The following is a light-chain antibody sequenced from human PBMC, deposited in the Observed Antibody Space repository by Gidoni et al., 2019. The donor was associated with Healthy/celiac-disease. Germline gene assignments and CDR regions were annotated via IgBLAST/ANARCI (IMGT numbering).Light chain of an antibody. J-gene: IGKJ1*01. CDR3: QQYNSYPWT. CDR1: QSISSW. Sequence: DIQMTTAPSTLSESVGDRVTITCRASQSISSWLAWYQQKPGKAPKLLSYKASSLESGVPSRCRGSGSGTEFTLTISSLQPDDFATYYCQQYNSYPWTFGQGTKVEIK. V-gene: IGKV1-5*03. CDR2: KAS.